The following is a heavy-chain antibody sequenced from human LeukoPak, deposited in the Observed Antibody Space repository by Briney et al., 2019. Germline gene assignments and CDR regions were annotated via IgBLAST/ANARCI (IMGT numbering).Heavy chain of an antibody. CDR2: ISGSGGST. CDR3: AKEAQALGDYGDY. J-gene: IGHJ4*02. V-gene: IGHV3-23*01. Sequence: PGGSLTLPCAASGFTFSIYAMSGARQAPGKGLEWVSAISGSGGSTYYADSVKGRFTISRDNSKNTLYLQMNSLRAEDTAVYYCAKEAQALGDYGDYWGQGTLVTVSS. CDR1: GFTFSIYA.